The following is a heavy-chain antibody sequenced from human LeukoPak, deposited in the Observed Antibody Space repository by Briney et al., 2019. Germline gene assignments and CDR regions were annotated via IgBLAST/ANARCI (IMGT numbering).Heavy chain of an antibody. CDR3: TRGYSIDY. CDR1: GFTFGDYA. CDR2: IRSKASGGTT. Sequence: PGGSLRLSCTASGFTFGDYAMSWVRQAPGKGLEWVGFIRSKASGGTTEYTASVKGRFTISRDDYKSIAYLQMNSLITEDTAIYYCTRGYSIDYWGQGTQVTVSS. D-gene: IGHD4-11*01. V-gene: IGHV3-49*04. J-gene: IGHJ4*02.